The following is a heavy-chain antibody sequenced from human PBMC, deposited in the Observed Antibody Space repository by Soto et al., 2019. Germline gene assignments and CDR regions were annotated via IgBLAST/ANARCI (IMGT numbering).Heavy chain of an antibody. J-gene: IGHJ3*02. CDR2: IYYSGST. CDR1: GGSISSYY. CDR3: ARRDYYDSSGYYYGDAFDT. D-gene: IGHD3-22*01. V-gene: IGHV4-59*01. Sequence: SETLSLTCTVSGGSISSYYWSWIRQPPGKGLEWIGYIYYSGSTNYNPSLKSRVTISVDTSKNQFSLKLSSVTAADTAVYYCARRDYYDSSGYYYGDAFDTWGQGTMVTVSS.